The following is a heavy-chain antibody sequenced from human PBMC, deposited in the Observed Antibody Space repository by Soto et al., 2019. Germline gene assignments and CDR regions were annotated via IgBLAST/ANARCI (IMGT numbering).Heavy chain of an antibody. J-gene: IGHJ4*02. CDR2: ISSSSSTI. CDR1: GFTFSSYS. D-gene: IGHD2-2*01. CDR3: AREERSEDIVVVPAAPLFH. Sequence: GGSLRLSCAASGFTFSSYSMNWVRQAPGKGLEWVSYISSSSSTIYYADSVKGPFTISRDNAKNSLYLQMNSLRAEDTAVYYCAREERSEDIVVVPAAPLFHWGQGTLVTVSS. V-gene: IGHV3-48*01.